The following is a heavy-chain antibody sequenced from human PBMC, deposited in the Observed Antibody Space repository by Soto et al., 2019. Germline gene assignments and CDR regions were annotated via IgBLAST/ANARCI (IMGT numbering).Heavy chain of an antibody. V-gene: IGHV4-59*01. CDR1: GGSMRNSY. CDR3: TRSCRPSSSTHY. CDR2: VYHIGST. Sequence: PSETLSLTCSVSGGSMRNSYWNWIRQPPGKELGWIGYVYHIGSTNYNPSLNSRGSMSVDVSRNHFSLTLHSVTAADTAVYFCTRSCRPSSSTHYCDPGPLGTVST. D-gene: IGHD2-2*01. J-gene: IGHJ4*02.